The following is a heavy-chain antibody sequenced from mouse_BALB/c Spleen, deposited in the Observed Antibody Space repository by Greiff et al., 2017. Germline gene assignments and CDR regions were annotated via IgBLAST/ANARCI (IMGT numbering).Heavy chain of an antibody. CDR1: GYSITSGYY. D-gene: IGHD2-14*01. V-gene: IGHV3-6*02. CDR3: ARGYYRDYYAMDY. J-gene: IGHJ4*01. Sequence: EVKLQESGPGLVKPSQSLSLTCSVTGYSITSGYYWNWIRQFPGNKLEWMGYISYDGSNNYNPSLKNRISITRDTSKNQFFLKLNSVTTEDTATYYCARGYYRDYYAMDYWGQGTSVTVSS. CDR2: ISYDGSN.